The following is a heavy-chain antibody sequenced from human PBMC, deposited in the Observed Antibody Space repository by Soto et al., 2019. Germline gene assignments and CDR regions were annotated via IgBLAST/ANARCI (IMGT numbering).Heavy chain of an antibody. CDR3: ERLDSSSWAFDY. J-gene: IGHJ4*02. CDR2: INSDGSYT. V-gene: IGHV3-74*01. D-gene: IGHD6-13*01. Sequence: GGSLRLSCAASGFTFSSYWMNWVRQGPGKGLVWVSRINSDGSYTSYADSVKGRFTISRDNAKNTLYLQMNSLRAEDTAVYYCERLDSSSWAFDYWGQGTLVTVS. CDR1: GFTFSSYW.